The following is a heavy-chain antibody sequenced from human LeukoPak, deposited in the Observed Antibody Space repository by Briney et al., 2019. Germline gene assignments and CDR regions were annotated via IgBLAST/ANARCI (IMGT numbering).Heavy chain of an antibody. V-gene: IGHV3-21*01. CDR3: ARDGQRYYDFWSGYYSYYGMDV. CDR1: GFTFSSYS. J-gene: IGHJ6*02. D-gene: IGHD3-3*01. Sequence: GGSLRLSCAASGFTFSSYSMNWVRQAPGKGLEWVSSISSSSSYIYYADSVKGRFTFSRDNAKNSLYLQMNSLRAEDTAVYYCARDGQRYYDFWSGYYSYYGMDVWGQGTTVTVSS. CDR2: ISSSSSYI.